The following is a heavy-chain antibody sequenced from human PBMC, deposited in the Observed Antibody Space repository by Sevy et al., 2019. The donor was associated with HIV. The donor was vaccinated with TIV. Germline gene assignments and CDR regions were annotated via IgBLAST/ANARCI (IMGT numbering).Heavy chain of an antibody. CDR3: LSGRITTSANTSKNQFALKLSNWTAAETAVYYCARDFQGDYSNNAPSYYYGMDV. D-gene: IGHD1-1*01. CDR1: GGSISSYY. CDR2: IYTSGST. Sequence: SETLSLTCTVSGGSISSYYWSWIRQPAGKGLEWIGRIYTSGSTNYNPSLKSRVTMSVDTSKNQFSLKLSSVTAADTTDTSRLSGRITTSANTSKNQFALKLSNWTAAETAVYYCARDFQGDYSNNAPSYYYGMDVWGQGTTVTVSS. J-gene: IGHJ6*02. V-gene: IGHV4-4*07.